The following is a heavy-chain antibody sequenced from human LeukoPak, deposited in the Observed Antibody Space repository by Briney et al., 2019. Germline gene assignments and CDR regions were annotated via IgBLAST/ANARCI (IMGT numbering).Heavy chain of an antibody. CDR2: FDPEDGET. Sequence: ASVKVSCKVSGYTLTELSMHWVRQAPGKGLEWMGGFDPEDGETIYAQKYQGRVTMTEDTSTDTAYMELSSLRSEDTAVYYCALPKKTLNDAFDIWGQGTMVTVSS. CDR1: GYTLTELS. J-gene: IGHJ3*02. V-gene: IGHV1-24*01. CDR3: ALPKKTLNDAFDI.